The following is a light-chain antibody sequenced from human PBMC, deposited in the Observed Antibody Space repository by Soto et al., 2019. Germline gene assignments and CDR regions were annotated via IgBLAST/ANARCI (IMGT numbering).Light chain of an antibody. CDR1: SSDIGAYDY. J-gene: IGLJ3*02. CDR3: SSYTSSSRV. V-gene: IGLV2-14*01. CDR2: EVS. Sequence: QSVLTQPASLSGSPGQSITISCTGTSSDIGAYDYVSWYQQHPGKAPKLMIYEVSNRPSGVSNRFSGSKSGNTASLTISGLQAEDEADYYCSSYTSSSRVFGGGTKLTVL.